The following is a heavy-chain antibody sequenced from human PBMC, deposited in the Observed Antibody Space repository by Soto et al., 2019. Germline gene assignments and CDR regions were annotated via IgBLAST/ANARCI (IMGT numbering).Heavy chain of an antibody. Sequence: QVQLVQSGGEVKKPGASVKVSWKASGYTFTSYGLTWVRQAPGQGLEWMGWISPYNGNTDYAQKFQGRVTMTTDTSTSTAYMELRSLRYDDTAVYYCAREWDYYASRTYSNWFDPWGQGTLVTVSS. CDR1: GYTFTSYG. CDR2: ISPYNGNT. J-gene: IGHJ5*02. CDR3: AREWDYYASRTYSNWFDP. V-gene: IGHV1-18*01. D-gene: IGHD3-10*01.